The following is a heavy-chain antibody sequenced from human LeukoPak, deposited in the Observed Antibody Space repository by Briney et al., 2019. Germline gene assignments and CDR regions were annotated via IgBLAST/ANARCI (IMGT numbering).Heavy chain of an antibody. CDR2: IYHSGST. J-gene: IGHJ1*01. V-gene: IGHV4-30-2*01. CDR3: AREVVPAAIGPSYFQH. Sequence: SETLSLTCTVSGGSISSGGYYWSWIRQPPGKGLEWIGYIYHSGSTYYNPSLKSRVTISVDRSKNQFSLKLSSVTAADTAVYYCAREVVPAAIGPSYFQHWGQGTLVTVSS. D-gene: IGHD2-2*02. CDR1: GGSISSGGYY.